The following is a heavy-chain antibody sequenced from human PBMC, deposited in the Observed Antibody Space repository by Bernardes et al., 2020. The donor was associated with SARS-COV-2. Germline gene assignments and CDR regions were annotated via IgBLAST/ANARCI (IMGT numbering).Heavy chain of an antibody. CDR1: GGSVSSDKYY. D-gene: IGHD1-26*01. J-gene: IGHJ6*02. Sequence: SETLSLTCTVSGGSVSSDKYYWSWLLQAPGKGLEWIGCIFYTVITKRSPSLKSRVTMSVDTSKNQFSLKLSSVTAADTAVYYCARQSPGGSYYYYYYGMDVWGQGTTVTVSS. V-gene: IGHV4-61*01. CDR2: IFYTVIT. CDR3: ARQSPGGSYYYYYYGMDV.